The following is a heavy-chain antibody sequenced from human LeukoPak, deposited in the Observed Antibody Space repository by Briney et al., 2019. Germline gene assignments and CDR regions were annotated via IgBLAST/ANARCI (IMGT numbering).Heavy chain of an antibody. CDR2: IRSKANNYAT. D-gene: IGHD3-10*01. CDR1: GFTISGSG. Sequence: GGSLTLSCAASGFTISGSGLHCLRQASGRGLEWVGRIRSKANNYATTYAASVKGRFTISRDDSNNTVYLQMNSLKTEDTAVYYCTRRALWFGESMDVWGKGTTVTISS. V-gene: IGHV3-73*01. J-gene: IGHJ6*03. CDR3: TRRALWFGESMDV.